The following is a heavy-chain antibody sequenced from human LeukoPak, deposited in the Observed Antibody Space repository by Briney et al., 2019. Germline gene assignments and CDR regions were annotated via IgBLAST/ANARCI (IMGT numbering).Heavy chain of an antibody. J-gene: IGHJ4*02. V-gene: IGHV1-2*02. CDR3: AGDLYGDYDY. D-gene: IGHD3-16*01. Sequence: ASVKVSCKASGHTFTGYYMHWVRQAPGQGLEWMGWINTNSGDTNYAQKFQGRVTMTRDTSISTAYMEMSRLRSDDTAVYYCAGDLYGDYDYWGQGTLVTVSS. CDR2: INTNSGDT. CDR1: GHTFTGYY.